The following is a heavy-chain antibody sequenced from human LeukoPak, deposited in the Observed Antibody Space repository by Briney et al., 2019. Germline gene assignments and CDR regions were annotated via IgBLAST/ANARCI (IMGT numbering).Heavy chain of an antibody. V-gene: IGHV3-7*01. CDR1: GFTFSNYW. J-gene: IGHJ5*02. CDR3: ARPYSSWYNWFDP. CDR2: IKQDGSEK. D-gene: IGHD6-13*01. Sequence: GGSLRLSCIASGFTFSNYWMNWVRQAPGKGLEWLANIKQDGSEKYYVDSVQGRFTISRDNAKNSVYLQMNSLRAEDTAVYYCARPYSSWYNWFDPWGQGTLVTVSS.